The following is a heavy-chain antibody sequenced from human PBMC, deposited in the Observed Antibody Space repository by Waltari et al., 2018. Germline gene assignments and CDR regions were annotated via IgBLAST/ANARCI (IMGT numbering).Heavy chain of an antibody. CDR1: GGSITSSNW. CDR2: SDHSGST. J-gene: IGHJ4*02. Sequence: QVQLQESGPGLVKPSGTLSLTCAVSGGSITSSNWWSWVRQPPGKGLEWIGESDHSGSTNYNPSLKSRVTISVDKSKNQFSLKLSAVTAADTAVYYCARDLGAVAASKYWGQGTLVTVSS. V-gene: IGHV4-4*02. D-gene: IGHD6-19*01. CDR3: ARDLGAVAASKY.